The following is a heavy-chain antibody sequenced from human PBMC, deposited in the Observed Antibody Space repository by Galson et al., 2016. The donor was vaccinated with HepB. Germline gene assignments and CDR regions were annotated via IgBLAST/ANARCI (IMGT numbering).Heavy chain of an antibody. J-gene: IGHJ5*02. CDR3: ARGVAA. D-gene: IGHD2-15*01. CDR2: ISYSGST. Sequence: WIRQHPGKGLEWIGYISYSGSTYYNPSLKSRVTLSVDTSENQFSLKLSSVTAADTAVYYCARGVAAWGQGTLVTVSS. V-gene: IGHV4-31*02.